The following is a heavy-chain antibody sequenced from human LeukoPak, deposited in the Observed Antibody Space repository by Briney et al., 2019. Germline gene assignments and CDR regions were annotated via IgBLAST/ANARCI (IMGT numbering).Heavy chain of an antibody. CDR3: ARTARSYWYFDL. CDR2: IYYSGST. Sequence: SETLSLTCTVSGGSISSSSYYWGWIRQPPGKGLEWIGSIYYSGSTYYNPSLKSRVTISVDTSKNPFSLKLSSVTAADTAVYYCARTARSYWYFDLWGRGTLVTVSS. J-gene: IGHJ2*01. CDR1: GGSISSSSYY. V-gene: IGHV4-39*01.